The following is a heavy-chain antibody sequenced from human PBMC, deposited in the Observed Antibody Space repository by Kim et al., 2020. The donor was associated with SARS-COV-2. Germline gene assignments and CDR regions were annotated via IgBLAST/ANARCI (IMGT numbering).Heavy chain of an antibody. Sequence: GGSLRLSCTASGFTFGDYAMSWFRQAPGKGLEWVGFIRSKAYGGTTEYAASVKGRFTISRDDSKSSAYLQMNSLKTEDTAVYYCTTFHYDFWSGYFGDYWGQGPLVTFSS. V-gene: IGHV3-49*03. CDR2: IRSKAYGGTT. CDR3: TTFHYDFWSGYFGDY. CDR1: GFTFGDYA. D-gene: IGHD3-3*01. J-gene: IGHJ4*02.